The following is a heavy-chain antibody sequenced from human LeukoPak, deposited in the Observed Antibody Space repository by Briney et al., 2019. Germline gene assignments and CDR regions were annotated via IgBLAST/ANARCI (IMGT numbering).Heavy chain of an antibody. Sequence: SQTLSLTCAISGDSVSSNSAAWNWIRQSPSRGLEWLGRTYYRSKWYNDYAVSVKSRITINPDTSKNQFSLQLDSVTPEDTAVYYCARVEQWLANDHHKPFDYWGQGTLVTVSS. V-gene: IGHV6-1*01. D-gene: IGHD6-19*01. CDR2: TYYRSKWYN. J-gene: IGHJ4*02. CDR3: ARVEQWLANDHHKPFDY. CDR1: GDSVSSNSAA.